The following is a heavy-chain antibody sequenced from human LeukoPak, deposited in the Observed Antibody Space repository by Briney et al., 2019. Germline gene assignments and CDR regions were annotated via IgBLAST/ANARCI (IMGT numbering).Heavy chain of an antibody. J-gene: IGHJ4*02. CDR3: ARDLTSGSYHDYFDY. D-gene: IGHD1-26*01. CDR2: IWYDGSNK. Sequence: GGSLRLSCVASGFTFSIYGMHWVRQAPGKGLEWVAVIWYDGSNKYYADSVKGRFTISRDNSKNTLYLQMNSLRAKDTAVYYCARDLTSGSYHDYFDYWGQGTLVTVSS. CDR1: GFTFSIYG. V-gene: IGHV3-33*01.